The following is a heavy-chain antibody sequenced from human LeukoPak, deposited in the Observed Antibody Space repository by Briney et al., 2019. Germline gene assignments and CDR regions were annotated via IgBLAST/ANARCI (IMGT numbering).Heavy chain of an antibody. CDR1: GGTFSSYA. Sequence: ASVKVSCKASGGTFSSYAISWVRQAPGQGLEWMGWINPNSGGTNYAQKFQGRVTMTRDTSVSTAYMELSRLRSDDTAVYYCARALYRYYDSSGHYYAPLSFWGQGTLVTVSS. CDR2: INPNSGGT. CDR3: ARALYRYYDSSGHYYAPLSF. D-gene: IGHD3-22*01. J-gene: IGHJ4*02. V-gene: IGHV1-2*02.